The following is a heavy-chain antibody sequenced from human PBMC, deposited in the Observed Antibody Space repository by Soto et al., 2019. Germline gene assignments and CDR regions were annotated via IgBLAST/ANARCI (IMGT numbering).Heavy chain of an antibody. J-gene: IGHJ6*03. CDR1: GFTFSSYW. CDR2: IKQDGSEK. Sequence: GGSLRLSCAASGFTFSSYWMSWVRQAPGKGLEWVANIKQDGSEKYYVDSVKGRFTISRDNAKNSLYLQMNSLRAEDTAVYYCARAYSSSWYRGHYYYYYMDVWGKGTTVTVSS. D-gene: IGHD6-13*01. V-gene: IGHV3-7*01. CDR3: ARAYSSSWYRGHYYYYYMDV.